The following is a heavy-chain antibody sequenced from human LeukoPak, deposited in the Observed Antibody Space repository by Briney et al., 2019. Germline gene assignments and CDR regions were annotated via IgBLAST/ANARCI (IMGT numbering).Heavy chain of an antibody. CDR3: ARTDSSGWWFYFDY. J-gene: IGHJ4*02. D-gene: IGHD6-19*01. V-gene: IGHV4-30-4*07. CDR2: IYYSGSA. Sequence: SETLSLTCAVSGGSISSGGYCWSWIRQPPGKGLEWIGYIYYSGSAYYNPSLKSRVTISVDTSKNQFSLKLSSVTAADTAVYYCARTDSSGWWFYFDYWGQGTLVPVSS. CDR1: GGSISSGGYC.